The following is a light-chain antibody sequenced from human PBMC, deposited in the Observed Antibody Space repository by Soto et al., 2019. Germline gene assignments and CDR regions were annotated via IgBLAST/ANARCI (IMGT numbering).Light chain of an antibody. CDR3: QQRSNWPLT. Sequence: IVLTQSPATLSLSPGERATLSCRASQTVSINLAWYQQKPGQAPRLLIYDASNRATGIPARFGGSGSGTDFTLTISSLEPEDSAVYYCQQRSNWPLTFGGGTKV. CDR1: QTVSIN. J-gene: IGKJ4*01. V-gene: IGKV3-11*01. CDR2: DAS.